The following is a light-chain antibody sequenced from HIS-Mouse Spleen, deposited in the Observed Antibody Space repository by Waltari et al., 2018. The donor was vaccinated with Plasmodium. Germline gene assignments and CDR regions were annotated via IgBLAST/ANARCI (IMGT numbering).Light chain of an antibody. CDR3: CSYAGSSTLV. CDR2: EGS. J-gene: IGLJ3*02. Sequence: QSALTQPASVSGSPGQSITISCTGTSSDVGSYNLVSWYQQHPGKAPKLVVYEGSKRPAGVYNRCSGSKSGNTASLTISGLQAEDEADYYCCSYAGSSTLVFGGGTKLTVL. V-gene: IGLV2-23*01. CDR1: SSDVGSYNL.